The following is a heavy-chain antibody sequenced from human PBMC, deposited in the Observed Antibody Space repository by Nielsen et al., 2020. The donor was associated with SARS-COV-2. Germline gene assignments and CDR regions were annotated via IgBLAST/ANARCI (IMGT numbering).Heavy chain of an antibody. D-gene: IGHD6-19*01. CDR3: ARLLDHSGDWYGY. J-gene: IGHJ4*02. V-gene: IGHV3-23*03. Sequence: VRQAPGKGLEWVSVIYSGGSSTYYADSVKGRFTISRDNSKNTLYLQMNSLRAEDTAVYYCARLLDHSGDWYGYWGQGTLVTVSS. CDR2: IYSGGSST.